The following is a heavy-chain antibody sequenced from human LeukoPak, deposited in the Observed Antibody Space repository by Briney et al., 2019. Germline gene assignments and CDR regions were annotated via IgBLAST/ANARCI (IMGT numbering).Heavy chain of an antibody. CDR2: ISSSSSYI. CDR1: GFTFSSYS. J-gene: IGHJ3*02. D-gene: IGHD2-2*01. CDR3: ARDRSTAQAFDI. V-gene: IGHV3-21*01. Sequence: GGSLRLSCAASGFTFSSYSMNWVRQAPGKGLEWVSSISSSSSYIYYADSVKGRFTISRDNAKNSLYLQMNSLRAEDTAVYYCARDRSTAQAFDIWGKGTMVTVSS.